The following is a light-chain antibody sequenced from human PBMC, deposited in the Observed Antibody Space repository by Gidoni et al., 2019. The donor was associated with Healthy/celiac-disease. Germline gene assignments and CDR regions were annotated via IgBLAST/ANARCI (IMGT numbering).Light chain of an antibody. CDR2: KAS. CDR1: QSISSW. V-gene: IGKV1-5*03. J-gene: IGKJ4*01. Sequence: DIQMTQSPSTLSASVGERVTITCRASQSISSWLAWYQQKPGKAPKLLIYKASSLESGGPSRFSGSGSGTEFTLTISSLQPDDFATYYCQQYNSYSLTFGGGTKVEIK. CDR3: QQYNSYSLT.